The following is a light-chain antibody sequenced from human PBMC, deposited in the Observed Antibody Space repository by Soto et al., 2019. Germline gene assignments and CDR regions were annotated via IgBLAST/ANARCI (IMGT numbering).Light chain of an antibody. CDR2: STN. CDR3: VLYMGSGVWV. Sequence: QTVVTQEPSFSVSRGRTVTLTCGLSSGSVSTSSYPSWYQQTPGQAPRTLIYSTNTRSSGVPDRFSGSILGNKAALTITGAQADDESDYYCVLYMGSGVWVFGGGTKLTVL. V-gene: IGLV8-61*01. J-gene: IGLJ3*02. CDR1: SGSVSTSSY.